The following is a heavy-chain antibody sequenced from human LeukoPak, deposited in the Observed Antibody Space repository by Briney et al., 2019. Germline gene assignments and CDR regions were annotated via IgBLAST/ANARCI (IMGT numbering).Heavy chain of an antibody. V-gene: IGHV4-39*01. CDR3: ARYMTTVVLIDY. J-gene: IGHJ4*02. Sequence: SETLSLTCTVSGGSISSSSYYWGWIRQPPGKGLEWIESIYYSGSTYYNPSLKSRVTISVDTSKNQFSLKLSSVTAADTAVYYCARYMTTVVLIDYWGQGTLVTVSS. D-gene: IGHD4-23*01. CDR2: IYYSGST. CDR1: GGSISSSSYY.